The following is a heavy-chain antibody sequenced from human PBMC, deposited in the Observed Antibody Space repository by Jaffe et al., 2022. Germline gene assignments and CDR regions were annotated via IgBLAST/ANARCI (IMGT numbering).Heavy chain of an antibody. D-gene: IGHD4-17*01. J-gene: IGHJ2*01. CDR1: GFTFSSYS. V-gene: IGHV3-21*01. CDR3: ARDGLTTVTLNLWYFDL. CDR2: ISSSSSYI. Sequence: EVQLVESGGGLVKPGGSLRLSCAASGFTFSSYSMNWVRQAPGKGLEWVSSISSSSSYIYYADSVKGRFTISRDNAKNSLYLQMNSLRAEDTAVYYCARDGLTTVTLNLWYFDLWGRGTLVTVSS.